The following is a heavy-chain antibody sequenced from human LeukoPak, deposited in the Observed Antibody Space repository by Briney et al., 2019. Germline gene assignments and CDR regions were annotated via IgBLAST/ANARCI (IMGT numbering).Heavy chain of an antibody. D-gene: IGHD3-3*02. Sequence: GASVKVSGKVSGYTLTELSMHWVRQAPGQGLEWMGGIVPMFGRANYAQKFQGRVAITAGESTRIAYMELSSLRSEDTAVYYCARVRGSALLSFLDDYWGQGTLVTSPQ. CDR2: IVPMFGRA. J-gene: IGHJ4*02. CDR3: ARVRGSALLSFLDDY. V-gene: IGHV1-69*13. CDR1: GYTLTELS.